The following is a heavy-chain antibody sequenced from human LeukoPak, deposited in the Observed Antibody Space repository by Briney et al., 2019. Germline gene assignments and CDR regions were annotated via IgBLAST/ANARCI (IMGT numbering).Heavy chain of an antibody. CDR3: ARGDPHADL. J-gene: IGHJ5*02. Sequence: GGSLRLSCAASGFKFSYYWMTWVRQAPGKGLEWIADITISGHTKNYADSVKGRFTISRDNARTSLYLQMNSLRAEDTGVYYCARGDPHADLWGQGTLVTVSS. CDR2: ITISGHTK. CDR1: GFKFSYYW. V-gene: IGHV3-48*04.